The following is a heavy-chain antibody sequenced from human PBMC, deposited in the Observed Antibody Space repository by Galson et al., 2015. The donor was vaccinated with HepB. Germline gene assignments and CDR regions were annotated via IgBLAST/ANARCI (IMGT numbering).Heavy chain of an antibody. V-gene: IGHV3-30-3*01. Sequence: SLRLSCAASGFTFKNSAMHWVRQAPNKGLQWVAVISFDASNKDYSDSVKGRFTVSRDNSNNTLYLQMNSLRGDDTAVYFCARGHYYGSVDYWGQGILVTVSS. CDR1: GFTFKNSA. CDR3: ARGHYYGSVDY. J-gene: IGHJ4*02. CDR2: ISFDASNK. D-gene: IGHD3-10*01.